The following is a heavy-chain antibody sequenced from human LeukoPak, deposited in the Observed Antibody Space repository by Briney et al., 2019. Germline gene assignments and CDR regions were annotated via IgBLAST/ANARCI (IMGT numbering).Heavy chain of an antibody. CDR3: AKDRVGGALEF. CDR1: GVTFTTYY. J-gene: IGHJ4*02. V-gene: IGHV3-74*01. D-gene: IGHD2-21*01. Sequence: GGSLRLSCAASGVTFTTYYMHWVRQAPGKGLVWVPRINSDGRTTNYVDSVKGRFTISRDNARNSLYLQMNSLRVEDTAVYYCAKDRVGGALEFWGQGTLAIVSS. CDR2: INSDGRTT.